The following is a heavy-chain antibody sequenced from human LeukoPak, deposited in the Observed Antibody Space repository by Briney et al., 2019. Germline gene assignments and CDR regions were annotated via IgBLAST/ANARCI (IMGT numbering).Heavy chain of an antibody. CDR3: ARESSESFDI. V-gene: IGHV3-21*01. J-gene: IGHJ3*02. CDR2: IGSRSTSI. Sequence: GGSLRLSCAASGFTFTSHSMNWVRQAPGKGLEWVSSIGSRSTSIYYADSVKGRFTISRDSAKKSLYLQMHSLSAEDTDVYYCARESSESFDIWGQGTMVTVSS. CDR1: GFTFTSHS. D-gene: IGHD6-25*01.